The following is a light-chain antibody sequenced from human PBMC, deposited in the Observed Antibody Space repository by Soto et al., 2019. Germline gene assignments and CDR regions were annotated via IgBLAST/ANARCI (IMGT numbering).Light chain of an antibody. CDR3: KSYAGSNTYV. CDR1: SSNIGAGYE. V-gene: IGLV1-40*01. J-gene: IGLJ1*01. Sequence: QSVLTQPPSVSGAPGQRVTISCIGGSSNIGAGYEVHWYQQLPGTVPKLLIYRNTYRPSGVPDRFSGSKSGNTASLTVSGLQAADEADYFCKSYAGSNTYVFGSGTKLTVL. CDR2: RNT.